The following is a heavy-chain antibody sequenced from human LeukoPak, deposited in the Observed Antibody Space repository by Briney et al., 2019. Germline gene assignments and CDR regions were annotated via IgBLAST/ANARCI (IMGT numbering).Heavy chain of an antibody. CDR1: GGSFSGYY. CDR3: ARKDGDYVFDY. V-gene: IGHV4-34*01. D-gene: IGHD4-17*01. CDR2: INHSGST. Sequence: PSETLSLTCAVYGGSFSGYYWSWIRQPPGKGLEWIGEINHSGSTNYNPSLKSRVTISVDTSKNQFSLKLSSATAADTAVYYCARKDGDYVFDYWGQGTLVTVSS. J-gene: IGHJ4*02.